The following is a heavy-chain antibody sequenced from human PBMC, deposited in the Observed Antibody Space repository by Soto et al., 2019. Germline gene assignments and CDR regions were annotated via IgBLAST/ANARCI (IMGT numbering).Heavy chain of an antibody. V-gene: IGHV3-30-3*01. CDR3: ARAGADYYASSPDYYYGMDV. D-gene: IGHD3-22*01. CDR2: ISYDGSNK. J-gene: IGHJ6*02. Sequence: GGSLRLSCAASGFTFSSYAMHWVRQAPGKGLEWGAVISYDGSNKYYAESVKGRFTISRDNSKNTLYLQMNSLRAEDTAVYYSARAGADYYASSPDYYYGMDVWDQGTTVTVSS. CDR1: GFTFSSYA.